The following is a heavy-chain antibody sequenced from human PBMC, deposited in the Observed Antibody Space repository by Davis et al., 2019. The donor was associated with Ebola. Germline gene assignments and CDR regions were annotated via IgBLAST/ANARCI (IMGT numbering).Heavy chain of an antibody. CDR3: ARGGRFLEWLSKFDY. J-gene: IGHJ4*02. CDR1: GGSISSSNW. V-gene: IGHV4-4*02. D-gene: IGHD3-3*01. Sequence: GSLRLSCAVSGGSISSSNWWSWVRQPPGKGLEWIGEINHSGSTNYNPSLKSRVTISVDTSKNQFSLKLSSVTAADTAVYYCARGGRFLEWLSKFDYWGQGTLVTVSS. CDR2: INHSGST.